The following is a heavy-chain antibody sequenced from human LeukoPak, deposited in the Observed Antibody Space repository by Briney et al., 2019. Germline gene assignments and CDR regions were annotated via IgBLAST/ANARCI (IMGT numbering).Heavy chain of an antibody. V-gene: IGHV3-33*01. CDR3: ARDVPAYYYDSSGYTDAFDI. CDR1: GFTFSSYG. J-gene: IGHJ3*02. Sequence: GRSLRLSCAASGFTFSSYGMHWVRQAPGKGLEWVAVIWYDGSNKYYADYVKGRFTISRDNSKNTLYLQMNSLRAEDTAVYYCARDVPAYYYDSSGYTDAFDIWGQGTMVTVSS. D-gene: IGHD3-22*01. CDR2: IWYDGSNK.